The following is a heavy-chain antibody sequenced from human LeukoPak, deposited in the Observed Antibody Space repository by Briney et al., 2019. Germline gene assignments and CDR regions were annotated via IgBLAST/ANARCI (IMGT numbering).Heavy chain of an antibody. CDR3: AKARGSSGWYEVFQH. V-gene: IGHV3-23*01. J-gene: IGHJ1*01. CDR1: GFTFSTFA. D-gene: IGHD6-19*01. Sequence: GGSLRLSCAASGFTFSTFAMSWVRQAPGQGLEWVSAISGSAGSTYYADSVKGRFTISRDNSKNTLYLQMNSLRAEDTAVYYCAKARGSSGWYEVFQHWGQGTLVTVSS. CDR2: ISGSAGST.